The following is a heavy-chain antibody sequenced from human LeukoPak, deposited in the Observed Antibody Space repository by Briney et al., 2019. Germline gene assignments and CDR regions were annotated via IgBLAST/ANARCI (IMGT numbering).Heavy chain of an antibody. CDR2: IKQDGSET. CDR3: ARRAPGYCITTSCPDTYYYYYYMDV. Sequence: GGSLRLSCAASGFAFSSSWMSWVRQAPGKGLEWVANIKQDGSETYYVDSLKGRFTVSRDNAKNSVYLQMNNLKAEDTAVYYCARRAPGYCITTSCPDTYYYYYYMDVWGKGTTVTVSS. CDR1: GFAFSSSW. V-gene: IGHV3-7*01. D-gene: IGHD2-2*01. J-gene: IGHJ6*03.